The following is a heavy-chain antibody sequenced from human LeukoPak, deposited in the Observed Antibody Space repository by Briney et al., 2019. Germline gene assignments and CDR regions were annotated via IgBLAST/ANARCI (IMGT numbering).Heavy chain of an antibody. CDR2: ISSSSSYI. J-gene: IGHJ3*02. CDR3: ARMDHYYDSSGYPYDAFDI. CDR1: GFTFSSYS. Sequence: PGGSLRLSCAASGFTFSSYSMNWVRQAPGMGLEWVSSISSSSSYIYYADSVKGRFTISRDNAKNSLYLQMNSLRAEDTAVYYCARMDHYYDSSGYPYDAFDIWGQGTMVTVSS. V-gene: IGHV3-21*01. D-gene: IGHD3-22*01.